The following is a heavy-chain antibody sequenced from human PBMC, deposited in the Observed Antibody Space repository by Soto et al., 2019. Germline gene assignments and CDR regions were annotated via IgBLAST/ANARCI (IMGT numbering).Heavy chain of an antibody. CDR1: GGSISSGGYS. D-gene: IGHD4-17*01. CDR2: IYHSGST. J-gene: IGHJ6*02. Sequence: QLQLQESGSGLVKPSQTLSLTCAVSGGSISSGGYSWSWIRQPPGKGLEWIGYIYHSGSTYYNPSLKSRVTISIDRSKNQFSLKLSSETAADTAVYYCARVHYGGEYYYYGMDVWGQGTTVTVSS. V-gene: IGHV4-30-2*01. CDR3: ARVHYGGEYYYYGMDV.